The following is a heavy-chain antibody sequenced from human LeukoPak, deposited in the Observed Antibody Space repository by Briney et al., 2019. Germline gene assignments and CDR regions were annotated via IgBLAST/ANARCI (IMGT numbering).Heavy chain of an antibody. CDR3: ATSSGWYPKYFDY. Sequence: GGPLRLSCAASGFTFSTYPMSWVRQAPGKGLEWVSAISGSGGDTYYADSVKGRFTISRDNSKNTLYLQMNSLSAEDTALYYCATSSGWYPKYFDYWGQGTLVTVSS. CDR1: GFTFSTYP. D-gene: IGHD6-19*01. V-gene: IGHV3-23*01. J-gene: IGHJ4*02. CDR2: ISGSGGDT.